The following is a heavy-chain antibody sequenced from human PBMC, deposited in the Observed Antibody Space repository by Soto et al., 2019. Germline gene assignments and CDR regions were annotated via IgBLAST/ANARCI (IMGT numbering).Heavy chain of an antibody. D-gene: IGHD2-15*01. J-gene: IGHJ5*02. CDR3: ARVRPEYCSGGSCYSDNWFDP. V-gene: IGHV1-18*01. CDR1: GYTFTSYG. Sequence: GASVKVSCKASGYTFTSYGIIWVRQAPGQGLEWMGWISAYNGNTNYAQKLQGRVTMTTDTSTSTAYMELRSLRSDDTAVYYCARVRPEYCSGGSCYSDNWFDPWGQGTLVTVSS. CDR2: ISAYNGNT.